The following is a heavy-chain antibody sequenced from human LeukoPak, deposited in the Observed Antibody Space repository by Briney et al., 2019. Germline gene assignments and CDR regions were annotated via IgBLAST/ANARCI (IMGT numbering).Heavy chain of an antibody. CDR3: ARLTSYYDFWSGEFDP. D-gene: IGHD3-3*01. Sequence: SETLSLTCAVSGYSISSGYYWGWIRQPPGKGLEWIGSIYHSGSTYYNPSLKSRVTISVDTSKNQFSLKLSSVTAADTAVSYCARLTSYYDFWSGEFDPWGQGTLVTVSS. J-gene: IGHJ5*02. V-gene: IGHV4-38-2*01. CDR2: IYHSGST. CDR1: GYSISSGYY.